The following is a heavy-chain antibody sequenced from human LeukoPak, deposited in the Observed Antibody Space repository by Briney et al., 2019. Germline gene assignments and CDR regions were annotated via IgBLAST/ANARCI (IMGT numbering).Heavy chain of an antibody. Sequence: PGGSLRLSCAASGFTFSSYGMHWVRQAPGKGLEWVAVISYDGSNKYYADSVKGRFTISRDNSKNTLYVQMNSLRAEDTAVYYCTKSSSSSDISGYNDYWGQGTLVTVSS. D-gene: IGHD3-22*01. CDR2: ISYDGSNK. J-gene: IGHJ4*02. CDR3: TKSSSSSDISGYNDY. CDR1: GFTFSSYG. V-gene: IGHV3-30*18.